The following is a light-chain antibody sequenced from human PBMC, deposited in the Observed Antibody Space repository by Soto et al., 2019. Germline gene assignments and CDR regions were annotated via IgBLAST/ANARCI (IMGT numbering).Light chain of an antibody. Sequence: QSALTQPPSATGSPGQSVAISCTGTSSDVGAYSYVSWYQQHPGKAPKLMVYEVSKRPSGVPDRFSGSKSGNTASLTVSGLQADDEADYYCSSYAGSDNPVVFGGGTKLTVL. CDR2: EVS. CDR3: SSYAGSDNPVV. J-gene: IGLJ2*01. V-gene: IGLV2-8*01. CDR1: SSDVGAYSY.